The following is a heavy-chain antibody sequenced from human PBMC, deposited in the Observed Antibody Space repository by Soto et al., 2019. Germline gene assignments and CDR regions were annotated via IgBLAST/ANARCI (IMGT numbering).Heavy chain of an antibody. CDR3: ARDQYGDYFHY. Sequence: PSETLSLTCTVSGGSISSYYWSWIRQPPGKGLEWIGYIYYSGSTNYNPSLKSRVTISVDTSKNQFSLKLSSVTAADTAVYYCARDQYGDYFHYWGQGPLVTVSS. CDR2: IYYSGST. V-gene: IGHV4-59*01. D-gene: IGHD4-17*01. CDR1: GGSISSYY. J-gene: IGHJ4*02.